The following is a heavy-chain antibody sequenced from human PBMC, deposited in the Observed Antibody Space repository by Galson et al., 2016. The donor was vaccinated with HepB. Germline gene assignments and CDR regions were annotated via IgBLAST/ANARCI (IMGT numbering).Heavy chain of an antibody. V-gene: IGHV4-61*02. CDR3: ARALAGRWTGALSS. Sequence: TLSLTCTISGDSITSGAFDWTWIRQPAGRGLEWIGRIYTTGSTRYSPSLKSRVSISIDTSKNQVSLSLTYATAADSAVYYCARALAGRWTGALSSWGQGTLVTVSS. J-gene: IGHJ5*02. CDR1: GDSITSGAFD. D-gene: IGHD3/OR15-3a*01. CDR2: IYTTGST.